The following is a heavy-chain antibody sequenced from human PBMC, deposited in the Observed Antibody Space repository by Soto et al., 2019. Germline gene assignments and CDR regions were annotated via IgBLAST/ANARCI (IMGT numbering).Heavy chain of an antibody. V-gene: IGHV4-30-4*01. CDR1: GGSIIGLGYY. J-gene: IGHJ5*02. CDR2: IYYSGST. CDR3: ARERPDGSRLDP. Sequence: SVTLRVTWSVAGGSIIGLGYYWSFIQQPPGKGLEWIGYIYYSGSTYYNPSLKSRVTISVDTSKNQFSLKLSSVTAADTAVYYCARERPDGSRLDPWGQGTLVTVSS. D-gene: IGHD6-13*01.